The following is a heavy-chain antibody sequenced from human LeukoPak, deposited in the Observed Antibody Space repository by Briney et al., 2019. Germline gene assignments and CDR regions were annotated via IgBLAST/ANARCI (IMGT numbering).Heavy chain of an antibody. CDR2: ISSSSSTI. J-gene: IGHJ6*02. CDR1: GFTVSSNY. D-gene: IGHD2-2*01. Sequence: PGGSLRLSCAASGFTVSSNYMSWVRQAPGKGLEWISYISSSSSTISYADSVKGRFTVSRDNAKNSLFLQMNSLRAEDTAVYYCARKSQLLRPPSYYYGMDVWGQGPTVTVSS. V-gene: IGHV3-48*04. CDR3: ARKSQLLRPPSYYYGMDV.